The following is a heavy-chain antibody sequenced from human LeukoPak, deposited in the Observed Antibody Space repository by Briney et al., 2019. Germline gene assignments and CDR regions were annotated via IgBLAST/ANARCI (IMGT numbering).Heavy chain of an antibody. CDR3: AGTMVRGGENAFDI. D-gene: IGHD3-10*01. Sequence: PSETLSLTCTVSGGSISSYYWSWIRQPPGKGLEWIGYIYYSGSTNYNPSLKSRVTISVDTSKNQFSLKLSSVTAADTAVYYCAGTMVRGGENAFDIWGQGTMVTVSS. CDR1: GGSISSYY. CDR2: IYYSGST. J-gene: IGHJ3*02. V-gene: IGHV4-59*01.